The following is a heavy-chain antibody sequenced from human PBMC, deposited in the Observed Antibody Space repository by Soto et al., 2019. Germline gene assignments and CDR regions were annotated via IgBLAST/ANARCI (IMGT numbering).Heavy chain of an antibody. CDR1: GGTFSSYA. CDR3: ARCGDIVGTTPFIGPFDY. D-gene: IGHD1-26*01. Sequence: QVQLVQSGAEVKKPGSSVKVSCKASGGTFSSYAISWVRQAPGQGLEWMGWITPMFGRTNYAQKFQGRVTRTADEAASTVYMELSSLRSEDTAVYYYARCGDIVGTTPFIGPFDYWGQGTLVIVSS. V-gene: IGHV1-69*01. J-gene: IGHJ4*02. CDR2: ITPMFGRT.